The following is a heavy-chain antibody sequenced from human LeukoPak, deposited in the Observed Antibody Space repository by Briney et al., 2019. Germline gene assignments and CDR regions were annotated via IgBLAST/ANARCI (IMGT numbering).Heavy chain of an antibody. CDR3: ARDTLRFGELVPFFDY. CDR2: IYTSGST. Sequence: SETLSLTCTVSGGSISSYYWSWIRQPAGKGLEWIGRIYTSGSTNYNPSLKSRVTMSVDTSKNQFSLKLSSVTAADTAVYYCARDTLRFGELVPFFDYWGQGTLVTVSS. CDR1: GGSISSYY. J-gene: IGHJ4*02. V-gene: IGHV4-4*07. D-gene: IGHD3-10*01.